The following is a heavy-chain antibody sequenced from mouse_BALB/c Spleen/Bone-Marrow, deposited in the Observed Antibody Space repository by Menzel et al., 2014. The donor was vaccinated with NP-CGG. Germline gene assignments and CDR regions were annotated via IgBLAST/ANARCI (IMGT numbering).Heavy chain of an antibody. Sequence: VQLKHSGAELVKPGASVELSCTASGFNIKDTYMHWVKQRPEQGLEWIGRIDPANGNTKYDPKLQDKATITADTSSNTAYLQLSSLTSEDTAVYYCANYYYGYYFDYWGQGTTLTVSS. CDR3: ANYYYGYYFDY. D-gene: IGHD1-1*01. V-gene: IGHV14-3*02. CDR2: IDPANGNT. J-gene: IGHJ2*01. CDR1: GFNIKDTY.